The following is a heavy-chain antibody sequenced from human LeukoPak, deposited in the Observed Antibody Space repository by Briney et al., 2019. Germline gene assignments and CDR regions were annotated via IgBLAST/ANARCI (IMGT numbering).Heavy chain of an antibody. CDR1: GFTFTNYA. J-gene: IGHJ4*02. CDR2: ISGIGGST. CDR3: AKNREYSYGYCDY. V-gene: IGHV3-23*01. D-gene: IGHD3-22*01. Sequence: PGGSLRLSCAASGFTFTNYAMSWVRQCPGKWLEWLSTISGIGGSTYYADSVEGRFTISRDNSKNTLFLQMNSLRAEDTAVYYCAKNREYSYGYCDYWGQGTLVTVSS.